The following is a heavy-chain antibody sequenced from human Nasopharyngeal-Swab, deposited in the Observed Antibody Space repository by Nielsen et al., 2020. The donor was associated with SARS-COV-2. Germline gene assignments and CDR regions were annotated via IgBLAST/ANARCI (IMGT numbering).Heavy chain of an antibody. CDR1: RDSVSNDILA. D-gene: IGHD3-16*01. J-gene: IGHJ4*02. V-gene: IGHV6-1*01. CDR2: TYYTSEWSN. CDR3: ASDEGDHDS. Sequence: QTPSPTPVISRDSVSNDILATDSTRQSPSQGLELLGRTYYTSEWSNDYAVSVKSRLTIKPVPSTNQFPLQLNAVTPEDTAVYYCASDEGDHDSWGQGTLVTVSS.